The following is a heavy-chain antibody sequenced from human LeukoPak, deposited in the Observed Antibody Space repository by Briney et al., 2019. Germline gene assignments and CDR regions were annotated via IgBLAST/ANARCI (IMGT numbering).Heavy chain of an antibody. J-gene: IGHJ4*02. CDR2: INTDGSTT. V-gene: IGHV3-74*01. CDR1: GFTFSSSR. Sequence: PGGSLRLSCAASGFTFSSSRMLWVRQTPGEGLVWVSNINTDGSTTNYADSVKGRFTISRDNAKNTLFLQMNSLRAEDTAIYYCVRSWGEDYWGQGTLVAVSS. D-gene: IGHD3-16*01. CDR3: VRSWGEDY.